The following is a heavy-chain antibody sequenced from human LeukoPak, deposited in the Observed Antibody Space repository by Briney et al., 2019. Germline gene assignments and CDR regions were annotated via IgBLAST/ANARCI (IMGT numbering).Heavy chain of an antibody. Sequence: PSGTLSLTCTLSGDSISSRYWSWIRQPPGKGLEWIGSIYYSGGTNYNPSLQGRVSISVDTSKIQFSLKLSSVTAADTAVYYCARWQYTISSGWFDPWGQGTLVTVSS. D-gene: IGHD6-6*01. V-gene: IGHV4-59*08. J-gene: IGHJ5*02. CDR3: ARWQYTISSGWFDP. CDR2: IYYSGGT. CDR1: GDSISSRY.